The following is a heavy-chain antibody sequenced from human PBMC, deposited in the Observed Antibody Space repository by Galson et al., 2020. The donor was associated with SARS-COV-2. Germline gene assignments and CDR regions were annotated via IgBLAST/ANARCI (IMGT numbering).Heavy chain of an antibody. Sequence: SGPTLVKPTQTLTLTCTLSGFSLSTSEVGVGWIRQPPGKALEWLALIYGDDDKRYSPSLKSRLTITKDTSKNQVVLSMTSVDPVDTATYFCAHITGVYDGYYFHYHGMSVWGQGTTVTVSS. J-gene: IGHJ6*02. CDR2: IYGDDDK. CDR1: GFSLSTSEVG. D-gene: IGHD5-12*01. CDR3: AHITGVYDGYYFHYHGMSV. V-gene: IGHV2-5*02.